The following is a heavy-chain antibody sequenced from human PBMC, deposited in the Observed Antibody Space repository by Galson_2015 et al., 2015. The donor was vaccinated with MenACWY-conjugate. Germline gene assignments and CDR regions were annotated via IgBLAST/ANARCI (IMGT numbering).Heavy chain of an antibody. CDR3: ARGRSRPLAHAFDI. Sequence: SLRLSCAASGFTFSSYAMHWVRQAPGKGLEWVAVMSYDGSNKYYEGSVKGRFTISRDNSKNTLYLQMDSLRAEDTAVYYCARGRSRPLAHAFDIWGQGTTVTFSS. V-gene: IGHV3-30*01. J-gene: IGHJ3*02. CDR1: GFTFSSYA. D-gene: IGHD1-26*01. CDR2: MSYDGSNK.